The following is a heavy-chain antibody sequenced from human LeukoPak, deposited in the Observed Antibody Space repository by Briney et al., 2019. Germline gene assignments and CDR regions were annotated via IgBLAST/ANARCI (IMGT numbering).Heavy chain of an antibody. CDR2: INTYNGNT. Sequence: ASVKVSCKASGYTFTNYGMSWVRQAPGQGLEWMGWINTYNGNTDYAQKLQGRVTMTTDTSTSTAYMELRSLRSDDTAVYYCARHSSHSHFDYWGQGTLVTVSS. J-gene: IGHJ4*02. V-gene: IGHV1-18*01. CDR1: GYTFTNYG. D-gene: IGHD3-22*01. CDR3: ARHSSHSHFDY.